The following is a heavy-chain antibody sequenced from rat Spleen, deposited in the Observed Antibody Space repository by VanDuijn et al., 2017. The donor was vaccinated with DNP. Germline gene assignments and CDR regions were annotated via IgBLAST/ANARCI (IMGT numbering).Heavy chain of an antibody. Sequence: EVQLVESGGGLVQPGRSLKLSCVASGFIFNDYALAWVRQAPKKGLEWVATISYDGLRPYYRDSVKGRFTISRDDAKSALYLQMDSLRSEDTATYYCARQGSYYGYGWFAYWGQGVMVTVSS. J-gene: IGHJ2*01. V-gene: IGHV5-17*01. CDR3: ARQGSYYGYGWFAY. CDR2: ISYDGLRP. D-gene: IGHD1-7*01. CDR1: GFIFNDYA.